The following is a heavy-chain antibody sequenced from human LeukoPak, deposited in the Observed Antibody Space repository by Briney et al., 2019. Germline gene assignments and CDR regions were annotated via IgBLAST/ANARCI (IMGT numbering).Heavy chain of an antibody. J-gene: IGHJ6*02. D-gene: IGHD5-12*01. CDR1: GDSVSSNSAA. Sequence: SQTLSLTCAISGDSVSSNSAAWNWIRQSPSRGLEWLGRTYYRSKWYNDYAVSVKSRITINPDTSKNQFPLQLNSVTPEDTAVYYCAREIVAKPYYYYGMDVWGQGTTVTVSS. V-gene: IGHV6-1*01. CDR3: AREIVAKPYYYYGMDV. CDR2: TYYRSKWYN.